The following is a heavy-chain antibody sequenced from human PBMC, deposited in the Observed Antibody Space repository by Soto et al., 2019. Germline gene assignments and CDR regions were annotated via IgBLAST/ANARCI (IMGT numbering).Heavy chain of an antibody. D-gene: IGHD1-1*01. Sequence: QVHLVQSGAEVKKPGASVKVSCKASGYTFTSYGITWVRQAPGQGLEWMGWISAHNGNTDYAQKLQGRVIVTRDTSTSTAYMELRSLRSADPAVYYCARGRYGDYWGQGALVTVSS. CDR2: ISAHNGNT. J-gene: IGHJ4*02. V-gene: IGHV1-18*01. CDR1: GYTFTSYG. CDR3: ARGRYGDY.